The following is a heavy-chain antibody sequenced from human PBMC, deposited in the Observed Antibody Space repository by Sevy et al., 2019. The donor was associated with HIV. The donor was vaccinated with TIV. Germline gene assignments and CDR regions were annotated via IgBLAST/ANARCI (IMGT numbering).Heavy chain of an antibody. D-gene: IGHD3-10*01. CDR3: AKVGPVVRGVITDAFDI. J-gene: IGHJ3*02. Sequence: GGSLRLSCAASGFTFNSYAMSWVRQAPGTGLEWVSGLSGGGESTYYADSVKGRFTISRDNSKNTLYLQMNSLRAEDTAIYYSAKVGPVVRGVITDAFDIWGQGTMVTVSS. CDR2: LSGGGEST. V-gene: IGHV3-23*01. CDR1: GFTFNSYA.